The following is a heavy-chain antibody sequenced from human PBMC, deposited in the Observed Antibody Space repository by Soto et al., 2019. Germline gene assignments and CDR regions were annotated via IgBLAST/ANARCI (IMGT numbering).Heavy chain of an antibody. CDR1: GFIFDTYA. CDR3: AKDKGFQVVPAAIGYYYYGMDV. J-gene: IGHJ6*02. CDR2: ISGSGGTT. D-gene: IGHD2-2*01. V-gene: IGHV3-23*01. Sequence: PGGSLRLSCVASGFIFDTYAMSWVRQAPGKGLEWVSAISGSGGTTYYADSVKGRFTTSRDNSKNTLYLQMNSLRAEDTAVYYCAKDKGFQVVPAAIGYYYYGMDVWGQGTTVTVSS.